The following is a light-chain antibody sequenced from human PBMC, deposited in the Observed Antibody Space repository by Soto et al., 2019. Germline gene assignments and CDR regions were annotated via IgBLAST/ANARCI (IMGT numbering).Light chain of an antibody. J-gene: IGKJ5*01. V-gene: IGKV1-39*01. CDR3: QQSYSTPPIT. CDR1: QSISSY. CDR2: AAS. Sequence: IHMTHSPASLSASLGDIVTITVRASQSISSYLNWYQQKPGKATKLLIYAASSLQSGVTSRFSGSGSGTDFTLTISSLQPEDFATYYCQQSYSTPPITLGQGTRLEIK.